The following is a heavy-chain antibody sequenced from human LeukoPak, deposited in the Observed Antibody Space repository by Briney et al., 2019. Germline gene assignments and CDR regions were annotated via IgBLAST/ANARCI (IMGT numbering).Heavy chain of an antibody. V-gene: IGHV3-11*04. CDR1: GLALSNFY. CDR3: ASDISNQGFDY. Sequence: GGSLRLSCTASGLALSNFYMSWIRQAPGKGLESVSYISNVGFTTYHADSVKGRFTIFRDNAKNSLYLQMNSLRAEDTAVYYCASDISNQGFDYWGQGTLVTVSS. CDR2: ISNVGFTT. J-gene: IGHJ4*02. D-gene: IGHD3-3*02.